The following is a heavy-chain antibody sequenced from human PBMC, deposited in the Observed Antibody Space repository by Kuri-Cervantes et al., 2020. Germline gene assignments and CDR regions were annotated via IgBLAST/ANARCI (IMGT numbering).Heavy chain of an antibody. D-gene: IGHD6-13*01. CDR1: GGSISSGGYS. V-gene: IGHV4-61*08. J-gene: IGHJ6*02. Sequence: GSLRLSCAVSGGSISSGGYSWSWIRQPPGKGLEWIGYIYYSGSTNYNPSLKSRVTISVDTSKNQFSLKLSSVTAADTAVYYCARGRKGGQQLVRSYYYYGMDVWGQGTTVTVSS. CDR2: IYYSGST. CDR3: ARGRKGGQQLVRSYYYYGMDV.